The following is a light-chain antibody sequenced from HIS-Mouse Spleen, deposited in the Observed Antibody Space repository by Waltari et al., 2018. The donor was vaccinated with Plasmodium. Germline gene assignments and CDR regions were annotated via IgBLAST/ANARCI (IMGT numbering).Light chain of an antibody. CDR2: YAS. Sequence: EIVLTQSPATLSLSPGERATLSCRASQRVSSHLAWCQQKPGQAPRLLIYYASNRATGIPARFSGSGSGTDFTLTISSLEHEDFAVYCCQQRSNWPRTFGGGTTVEIK. CDR1: QRVSSH. V-gene: IGKV3-11*01. CDR3: QQRSNWPRT. J-gene: IGKJ4*01.